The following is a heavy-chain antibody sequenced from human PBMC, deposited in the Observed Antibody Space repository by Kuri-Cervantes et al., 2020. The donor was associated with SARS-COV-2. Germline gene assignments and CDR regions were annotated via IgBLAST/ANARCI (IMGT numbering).Heavy chain of an antibody. CDR2: INHSGST. CDR1: GGSISSYY. D-gene: IGHD6-6*01. Sequence: GSLRLSCTVSGGSISSYYWSWIRQPPGKGLEWIGEINHSGSTNYNPSLKSRVTISVDTSKNQSSLKLSSVTAADTAVYYCAREVSSEQLVAFDYWGQGTLVTVSS. CDR3: AREVSSEQLVAFDY. J-gene: IGHJ4*02. V-gene: IGHV4-34*01.